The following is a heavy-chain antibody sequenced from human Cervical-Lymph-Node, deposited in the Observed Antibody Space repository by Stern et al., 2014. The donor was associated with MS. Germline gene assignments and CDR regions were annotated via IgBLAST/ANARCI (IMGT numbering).Heavy chain of an antibody. CDR3: AKDLSSVGLSKRNFDY. V-gene: IGHV3-23*04. CDR1: GFTFGNFA. Sequence: EVQLVQSGGDLVQPGGSLRLSCAASGFTFGNFAMSWVRQAPGKGLEWVSAIGGSGVPTFYADSVKGRFTIFRDNSKNTLYLQMNSLRAEDTAVYYCAKDLSSVGLSKRNFDYWGQGTLVTVSS. J-gene: IGHJ4*02. CDR2: IGGSGVPT. D-gene: IGHD3-22*01.